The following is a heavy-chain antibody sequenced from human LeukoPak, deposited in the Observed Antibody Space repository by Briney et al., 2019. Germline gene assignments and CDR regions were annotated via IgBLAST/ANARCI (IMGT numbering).Heavy chain of an antibody. V-gene: IGHV1-18*04. CDR3: ARSLVGATEGFFDY. D-gene: IGHD1-26*01. J-gene: IGHJ4*02. CDR1: GYTFTGYY. CDR2: ISAYNGNT. Sequence: ASVKVSCKASGYTFTGYYMRWVRQAPGQGLEWMGWISAYNGNTNYAQKLQGRVTMTTDTSTSTAYMELRSLRSDDTAVYYCARSLVGATEGFFDYWGQGTLVTVSS.